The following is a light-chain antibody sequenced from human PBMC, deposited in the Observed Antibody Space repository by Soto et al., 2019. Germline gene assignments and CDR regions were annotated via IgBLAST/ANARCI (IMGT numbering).Light chain of an antibody. CDR3: QTWDTGARVV. CDR2: LSSDGSH. Sequence: QPVLTQSPSASASLGASVKLTCTLSSWHSSYAIAWHQQQPEKGPRYLMKLSSDGSHSKGDGIPDRFSGSSSGAARYLTISRLQSEDEADYYCQTWDTGARVVFGGGTKLTVL. V-gene: IGLV4-69*01. CDR1: SWHSSYA. J-gene: IGLJ2*01.